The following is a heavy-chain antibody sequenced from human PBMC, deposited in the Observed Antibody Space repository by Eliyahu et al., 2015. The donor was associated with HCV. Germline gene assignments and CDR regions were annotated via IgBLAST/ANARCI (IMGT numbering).Heavy chain of an antibody. V-gene: IGHV2-70*01. CDR3: ARIRTYSGSDEFDY. CDR1: GFSLSTSGMC. Sequence: QVTLRESGPALVKPTQTLTLTCTFSGFSLSTSGMCVSWIRQPPGKALEWLALIDWDDDKYYSTSLKTRLTISKDTSKNQVVLTMTNMDPVDTATYYCARIRTYSGSDEFDYWGQGTLVTVSS. D-gene: IGHD1-26*01. J-gene: IGHJ4*02. CDR2: IDWDDDK.